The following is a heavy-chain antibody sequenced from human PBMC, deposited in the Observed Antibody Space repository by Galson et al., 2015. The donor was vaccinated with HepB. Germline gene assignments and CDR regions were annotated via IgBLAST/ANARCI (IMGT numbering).Heavy chain of an antibody. D-gene: IGHD2-15*01. CDR3: ARLMEKPRSCSGSTCYPHALDL. CDR2: IDPSDSYI. Sequence: QSGAEVKKPGESLRISCKGSGYNFSSYWINWVRQMPGKGLEWMGRIDPSDSYINYSPSFQGHVTISSDKSISSAYLQLSSLKASDTAIYYCARLMEKPRSCSGSTCYPHALDLWGQGTLVSVSS. J-gene: IGHJ5*02. CDR1: GYNFSSYW. V-gene: IGHV5-10-1*01.